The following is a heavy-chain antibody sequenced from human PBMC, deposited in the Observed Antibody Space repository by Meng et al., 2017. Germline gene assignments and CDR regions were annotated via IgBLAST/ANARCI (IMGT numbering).Heavy chain of an antibody. D-gene: IGHD2/OR15-2a*01. V-gene: IGHV3-33*01. J-gene: IGHJ2*01. CDR2: IWYDGSNK. Sequence: GEVGEGVVQPGGSLSLSCAASGFTFSSYGMHWVRQSPGKGLEWVAVIWYDGSNKYYADSVKGRFTISRDNSKNTLYLQMNSLRAEDTAVYYCARGLSTTYWYFDLWGRGTLVTVSS. CDR1: GFTFSSYG. CDR3: ARGLSTTYWYFDL.